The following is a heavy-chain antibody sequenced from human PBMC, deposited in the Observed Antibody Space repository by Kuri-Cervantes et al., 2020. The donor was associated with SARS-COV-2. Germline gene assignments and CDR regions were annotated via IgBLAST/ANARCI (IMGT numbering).Heavy chain of an antibody. J-gene: IGHJ5*02. D-gene: IGHD3-3*01. CDR1: GGSVSSGSYY. CDR3: ARALPITIFGVVTPYSWFDP. V-gene: IGHV4-61*01. Sequence: SETLSLTCAVSGGSVSSGSYYWSWIRQPPGKGLEWIGYIYYSGSTNYNPSLKSRVTISVDTSKNQSSLKLSSVTAADTAVYYCARALPITIFGVVTPYSWFDPWGQGTLVTVSS. CDR2: IYYSGST.